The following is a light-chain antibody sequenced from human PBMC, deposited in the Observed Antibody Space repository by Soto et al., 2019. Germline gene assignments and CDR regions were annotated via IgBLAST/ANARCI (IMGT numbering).Light chain of an antibody. CDR2: AAS. CDR3: QQHYNWPPIT. CDR1: QNIASS. J-gene: IGKJ5*01. V-gene: IGKV3D-15*01. Sequence: EIVMTQSPASLSVSPGESATLSCRASQNIASSLAWYQQHPGQAPRLLIFAASTRATGIPARFSGRGSGTEFTLTIGSLQSEDSAVYFCQQHYNWPPITFGQGTRLE.